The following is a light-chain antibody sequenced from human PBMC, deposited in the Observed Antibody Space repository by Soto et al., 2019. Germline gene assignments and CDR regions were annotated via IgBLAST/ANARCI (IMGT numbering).Light chain of an antibody. J-gene: IGKJ1*01. V-gene: IGKV1-5*03. CDR3: QQYNSYSPT. CDR1: QSISVW. Sequence: DIQMTQSPSTLSASVGDRVTITCRASQSISVWLAWYQQKAGKAPSLLKYKASRLESGVPSRFSGSGSETEFTLTISGLQPGDSATYYCQQYNSYSPTFGQGTKVDNK. CDR2: KAS.